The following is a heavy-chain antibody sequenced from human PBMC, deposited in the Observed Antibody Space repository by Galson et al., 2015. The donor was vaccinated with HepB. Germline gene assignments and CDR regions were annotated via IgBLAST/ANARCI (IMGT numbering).Heavy chain of an antibody. CDR1: GFTFSGSG. V-gene: IGHV3-48*02. CDR3: TTDPDGDLDFDY. D-gene: IGHD4-17*01. J-gene: IGHJ4*02. Sequence: SLRLSCAVSGFTFSGSGMNWVRQAPGKGLEWLSYIHSDNSTKYYADSVKGRFTISRDSAKNSLYLQMNSLRDDDTAMYYCTTDPDGDLDFDYWGQGTLVTVSS. CDR2: IHSDNSTK.